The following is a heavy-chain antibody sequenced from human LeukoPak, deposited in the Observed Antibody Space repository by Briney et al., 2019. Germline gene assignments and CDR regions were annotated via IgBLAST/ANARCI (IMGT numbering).Heavy chain of an antibody. CDR2: MNPNSGNT. D-gene: IGHD2-21*02. Sequence: ASVKVSCKASGYTFTSYDINWVRQATGQGPEWMGWMNPNSGNTGYAQKFQGRVTMTRNTSISTAYMELSSLRSEDTAVYYCAGGPYQGVATASVDYWGQGTLVTVSS. V-gene: IGHV1-8*01. CDR1: GYTFTSYD. J-gene: IGHJ4*02. CDR3: AGGPYQGVATASVDY.